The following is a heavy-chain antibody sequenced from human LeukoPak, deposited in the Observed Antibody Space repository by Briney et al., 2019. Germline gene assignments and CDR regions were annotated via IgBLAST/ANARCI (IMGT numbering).Heavy chain of an antibody. D-gene: IGHD1-7*01. Sequence: ASVKVSCKASGYTLTGLSMHWVRQAPGKGLEWMGGFDPEDGETIYAQKFQGRVTMTEDTSTDTAYMELSSLRSEDTAVYYCATRPHNWNYVFVLYWGQGTLVTVSS. CDR3: ATRPHNWNYVFVLY. V-gene: IGHV1-24*01. CDR1: GYTLTGLS. J-gene: IGHJ4*02. CDR2: FDPEDGET.